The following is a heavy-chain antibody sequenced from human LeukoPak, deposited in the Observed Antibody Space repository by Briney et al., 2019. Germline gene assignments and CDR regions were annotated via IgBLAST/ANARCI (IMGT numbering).Heavy chain of an antibody. J-gene: IGHJ4*02. CDR1: GYTFTGYY. CDR3: ARAVVGALTSCYFDY. Sequence: ASVKVSCKASGYTFTGYYMHWARQAPGQGLEWMGWINPNSGGTNYAQKFQGRVTMTRDTSISTAYMELSRLRSDDTAVYYCARAVVGALTSCYFDYWGQGTLVTVSS. D-gene: IGHD1-26*01. CDR2: INPNSGGT. V-gene: IGHV1-2*02.